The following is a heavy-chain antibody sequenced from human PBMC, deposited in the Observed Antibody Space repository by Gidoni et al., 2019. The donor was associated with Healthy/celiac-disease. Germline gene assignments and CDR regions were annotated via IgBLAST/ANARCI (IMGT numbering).Heavy chain of an antibody. D-gene: IGHD3-10*01. CDR1: GFTFSSYG. CDR2: ISYDGSNK. CDR3: YGSGSYSEDFDY. V-gene: IGHV3-30*03. Sequence: QVQLVESGGGVVQPGRSLRLSCAASGFTFSSYGMHWVRQAPGKGLEWVAVISYDGSNKYYADSVKGRFTISRDNSKNTLYLQMNSLRAEDTAVYYCYGSGSYSEDFDYWGQGTLVTVSS. J-gene: IGHJ4*02.